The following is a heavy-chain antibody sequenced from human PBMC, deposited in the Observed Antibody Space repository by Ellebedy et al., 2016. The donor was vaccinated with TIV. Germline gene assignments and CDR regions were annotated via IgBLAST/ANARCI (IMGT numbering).Heavy chain of an antibody. CDR2: INHSGNT. V-gene: IGHV4-34*01. J-gene: IGHJ6*02. D-gene: IGHD2-21*01. Sequence: MPSETLSLTCTVSGGSISSYYWSWIRQPPGKGLEWIGEINHSGNTNYNPSLKSRVTISVDTSKNQFSLKLSSVTAADTAVYYCNCADYRKYYYYNGMDVWGQGTTVTVSS. CDR3: NCADYRKYYYYNGMDV. CDR1: GGSISSYY.